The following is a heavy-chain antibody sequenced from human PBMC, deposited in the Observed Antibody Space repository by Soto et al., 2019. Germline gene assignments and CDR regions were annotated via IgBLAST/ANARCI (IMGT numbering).Heavy chain of an antibody. V-gene: IGHV3-23*01. CDR1: GVTFSSKK. Sequence: SCVDFGVTFSSKKMNWVRQAPGKGLEWVSAISGSGGSTYYADSVKGRFTISRDNSKNTLYVQMNSLRVEDTAIYYCTKSYYEGGIMRGNDYWGQGTLVTVSS. J-gene: IGHJ4*02. CDR2: ISGSGGST. CDR3: TKSYYEGGIMRGNDY. D-gene: IGHD3-10*01.